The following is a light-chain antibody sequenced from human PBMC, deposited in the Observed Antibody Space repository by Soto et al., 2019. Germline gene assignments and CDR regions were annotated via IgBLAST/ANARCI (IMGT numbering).Light chain of an antibody. CDR1: QSISDT. V-gene: IGKV3-20*01. CDR3: QQYGSSVQ. J-gene: IGKJ4*02. Sequence: EIVMTQSPATLSVSPGGRARLSCRASQSISDTLAWYQQKPGQAPRLLIHGASNRATGIPDRFSGSGSGTDFTLTISRLEPEDFALYYCQQYGSSVQFGGGTKVDIK. CDR2: GAS.